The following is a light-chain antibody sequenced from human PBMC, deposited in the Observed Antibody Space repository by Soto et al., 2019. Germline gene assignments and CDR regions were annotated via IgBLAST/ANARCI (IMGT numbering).Light chain of an antibody. Sequence: QSALTQPASVSGSPGQSITISCTGTTSDIGNYNLVSWYQQHPGKAPKLLIYEATKRPSGVHIPFSGSKSDNTASLTISRLRAEDEADYYCSSYAGGGSWVFGGGTKLTVL. V-gene: IGLV2-23*01. CDR3: SSYAGGGSWV. CDR1: TSDIGNYNL. CDR2: EAT. J-gene: IGLJ3*02.